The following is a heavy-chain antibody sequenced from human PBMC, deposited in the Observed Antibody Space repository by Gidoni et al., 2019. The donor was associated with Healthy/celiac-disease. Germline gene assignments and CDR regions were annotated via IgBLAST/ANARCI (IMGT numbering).Heavy chain of an antibody. V-gene: IGHV4-31*03. CDR2: IYYSGST. CDR3: ARHPSIVPLFDP. CDR1: GGSISSDNYY. D-gene: IGHD1-26*01. J-gene: IGHJ5*02. Sequence: QVQLQESGPGLVKPSQTLSLTCTFSGGSISSDNYYWSWIRQHPGKGLEWIGYIYYSGSTYYNPSLKSRVTISVDTSKNQFSLKLSSVTAADTAVYYCARHPSIVPLFDPWGQGTPVTVSS.